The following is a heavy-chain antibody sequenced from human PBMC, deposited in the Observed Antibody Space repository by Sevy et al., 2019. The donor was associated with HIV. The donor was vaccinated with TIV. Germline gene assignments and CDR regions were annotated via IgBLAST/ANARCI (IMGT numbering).Heavy chain of an antibody. V-gene: IGHV3-7*03. CDR3: ARGHYAMDV. J-gene: IGHJ6*02. CDR1: DFIFENYW. CDR2: IKLDGSDK. Sequence: GGSLRLSCGASDFIFENYWITWVRQTSGQGLEWVATIKLDGSDKYYGDSVKGRFTISRDNSKKSLYLQMNSLRAEDTAVYFCARGHYAMDVWGQGTTVTVSS.